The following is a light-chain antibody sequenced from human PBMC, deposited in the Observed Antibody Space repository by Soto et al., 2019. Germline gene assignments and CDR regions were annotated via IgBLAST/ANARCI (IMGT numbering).Light chain of an antibody. CDR1: QSVSSY. CDR2: DAS. CDR3: QQRSKWPPT. V-gene: IGKV3-11*01. Sequence: EIVLTQSPATLSLSPGERATLSCRASQSVSSYLAWYQQKLGQAPRLLLYDASNRATGIPARLSGSGSGTDFTLTSSSLDPEDFAVYYCQQRSKWPPTFGQGTKVQIK. J-gene: IGKJ1*01.